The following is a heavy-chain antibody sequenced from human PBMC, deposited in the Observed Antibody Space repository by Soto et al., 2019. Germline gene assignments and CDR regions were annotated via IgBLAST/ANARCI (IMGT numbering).Heavy chain of an antibody. J-gene: IGHJ4*02. V-gene: IGHV3-23*01. Sequence: EVQLLESGGGLVQPGGSLRLSCAASGFTFSTYAMNWVRQAPGKGLEWVSTISGSADSTYYADSVKGRFTITRDNSENTLDLQMNSLRADDTAVYYCAKGTIGDCSRTSCLYYYDYWGQGTLVTVSS. CDR1: GFTFSTYA. CDR2: ISGSADST. D-gene: IGHD2-2*01. CDR3: AKGTIGDCSRTSCLYYYDY.